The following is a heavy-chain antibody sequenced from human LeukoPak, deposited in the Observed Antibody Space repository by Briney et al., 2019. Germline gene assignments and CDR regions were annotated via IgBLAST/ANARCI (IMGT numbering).Heavy chain of an antibody. J-gene: IGHJ4*02. Sequence: KPGGSLRLSCAASGFTFSSYSMNWVRQAPGKGLEWVSSISSSASYIYYAESVKGRFTISRDNAKNSLYLQMNSLRAEDTAVYYCAKDWDYSLGPYLSVVDNWGQGTLVTVSS. CDR2: ISSSASYI. D-gene: IGHD4-11*01. CDR3: AKDWDYSLGPYLSVVDN. V-gene: IGHV3-21*04. CDR1: GFTFSSYS.